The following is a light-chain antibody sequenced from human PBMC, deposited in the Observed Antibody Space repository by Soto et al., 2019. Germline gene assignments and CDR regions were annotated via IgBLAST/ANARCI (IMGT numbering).Light chain of an antibody. CDR3: QQHNNWPST. CDR1: QSVTNN. CDR2: GAS. V-gene: IGKV3-15*01. Sequence: EIVMTQSPATLSVSAGERATLSCRASQSVTNNLAWYQQKPGQAPRLLVYGASSRATGVPARFSGSGSGTEFTLTISNLQSEDVAVYYCQQHNNWPSTFGQGTKVDIK. J-gene: IGKJ1*01.